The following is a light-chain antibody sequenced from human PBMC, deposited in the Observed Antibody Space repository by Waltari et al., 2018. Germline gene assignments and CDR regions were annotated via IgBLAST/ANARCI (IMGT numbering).Light chain of an antibody. Sequence: DIQMTQSPSSLSASVGDRVTITCLASQTINKYLNWYQKKPGRAPKVLISVISYLHTGVPSRFSGSGSGTDFTLTISSLQPEDFATYYCQQSDSLPLTFGGGTKVEIK. V-gene: IGKV1-39*01. CDR1: QTINKY. CDR2: VIS. CDR3: QQSDSLPLT. J-gene: IGKJ4*01.